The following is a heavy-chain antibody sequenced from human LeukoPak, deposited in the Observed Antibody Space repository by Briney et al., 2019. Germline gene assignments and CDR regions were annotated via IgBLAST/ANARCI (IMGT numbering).Heavy chain of an antibody. D-gene: IGHD6-19*01. CDR2: MNPNSGNT. V-gene: IGHV1-8*01. Sequence: ASVTVSCKASGYTFTSYDVNWVRQAAGQGLEWMGWMNPNSGNTDYAQKFQGRLTITRNTSISTAYMELSSLRSEDTAVYYCARDSSGWYHWFDPWGQGTLVTVTS. CDR3: ARDSSGWYHWFDP. CDR1: GYTFTSYD. J-gene: IGHJ5*02.